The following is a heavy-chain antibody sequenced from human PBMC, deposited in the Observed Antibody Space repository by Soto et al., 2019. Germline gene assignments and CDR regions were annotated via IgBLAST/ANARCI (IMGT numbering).Heavy chain of an antibody. J-gene: IGHJ6*02. D-gene: IGHD3-22*01. CDR3: ARHNYDSSSYYHYYYGMDV. Sequence: SETVSLTCAVYGGSGGSFSGYYWSWIRQPPGKGLEWIGEINHSGSTNYNPSLKSRVTISVDTSKNQFSLKLSSVTAADTAVYYCARHNYDSSSYYHYYYGMDVWGQGTTVT. CDR2: INHSGST. V-gene: IGHV4-34*01. CDR1: GGSGGSFSGYY.